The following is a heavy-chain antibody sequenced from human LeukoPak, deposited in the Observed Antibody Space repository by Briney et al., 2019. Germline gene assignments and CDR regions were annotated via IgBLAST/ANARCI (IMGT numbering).Heavy chain of an antibody. Sequence: PSETLSLTCTVSSGSIRTSYCSWIRQPPGKGLEWIGYIYYSGSTNYNPSLKSRVTISVDTSKNQFSLKLSSVTAADTAVYYCARDFPVNSGSYYYYGMDVWGQGTTVTVFS. CDR1: SGSIRTSY. J-gene: IGHJ6*02. CDR2: IYYSGST. V-gene: IGHV4-59*01. CDR3: ARDFPVNSGSYYYYGMDV. D-gene: IGHD1-26*01.